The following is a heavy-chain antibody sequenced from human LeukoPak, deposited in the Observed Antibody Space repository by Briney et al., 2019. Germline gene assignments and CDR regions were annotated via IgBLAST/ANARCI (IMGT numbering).Heavy chain of an antibody. J-gene: IGHJ3*02. CDR2: INHSGST. D-gene: IGHD2-15*01. Sequence: SETLSLTCAVYGGSFSGYYWSWIRQPPGKGLEWIGEINHSGSTNYNPSLKSRVTISVDTSKNQFSLKLSSVTAADTAVYYCARGAWNYCSGGSCSGRRAFDIWGQGTMVTVSS. V-gene: IGHV4-34*01. CDR1: GGSFSGYY. CDR3: ARGAWNYCSGGSCSGRRAFDI.